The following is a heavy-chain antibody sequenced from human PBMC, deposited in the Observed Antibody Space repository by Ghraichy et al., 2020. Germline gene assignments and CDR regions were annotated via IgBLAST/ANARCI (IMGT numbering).Heavy chain of an antibody. CDR2: IYSGGST. D-gene: IGHD3-3*01. J-gene: IGHJ4*02. CDR1: GFTVSSNY. CDR3: ARDHYDFWSGYTDY. V-gene: IGHV3-53*01. Sequence: GGSLRLSCAASGFTVSSNYMSWVRQAPGKGLEWVSVIYSGGSTYYADSVKGRFTISRDNSKNTLYLQMNSLRAEDTAVYYCARDHYDFWSGYTDYWGQGTLVTVSS.